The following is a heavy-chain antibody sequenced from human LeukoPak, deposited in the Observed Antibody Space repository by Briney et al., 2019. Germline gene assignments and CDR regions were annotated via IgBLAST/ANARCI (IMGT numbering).Heavy chain of an antibody. Sequence: SETLSLTCTVYAGSINTYYWNWIRQPPGKVLEWIGYIYHSGVTNSNPSLKSRVTISVDTSKNQYSLKLSSVTAADTAVYYCAGDPYNYKWFDIWGQGTLVTVSS. CDR2: IYHSGVT. CDR3: AGDPYNYKWFDI. D-gene: IGHD1-20*01. CDR1: AGSINTYY. J-gene: IGHJ5*02. V-gene: IGHV4-59*01.